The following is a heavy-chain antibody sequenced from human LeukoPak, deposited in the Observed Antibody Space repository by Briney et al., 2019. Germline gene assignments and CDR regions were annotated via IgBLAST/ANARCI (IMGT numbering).Heavy chain of an antibody. Sequence: GGSLKLSCAASGSTFSGSAMHWVRQASGKGLEWVGRIRSKANSYATAYAASVKGRFTISRDDSKNTAYLQMNSLKTEDTAVYYCAKQLYSSGWGPFDYWGQGTLVTVSS. D-gene: IGHD6-19*01. J-gene: IGHJ4*02. CDR2: IRSKANSYAT. CDR1: GSTFSGSA. CDR3: AKQLYSSGWGPFDY. V-gene: IGHV3-73*01.